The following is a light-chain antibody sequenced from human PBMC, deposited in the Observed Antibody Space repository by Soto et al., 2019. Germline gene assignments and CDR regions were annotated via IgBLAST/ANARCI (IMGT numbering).Light chain of an antibody. V-gene: IGLV1-51*01. J-gene: IGLJ2*01. CDR2: DID. CDR1: SSNIGTNF. Sequence: QAVVAQPPSVSAAPGQRVTISCSGSSSNIGTNFVSWYRQLPGAAPKLVIHDIDKRPSGIPDRFSGSKSGTSATLAITGLQTADEAEYFCGTWDDSLSAVIFGGGTQLTVL. CDR3: GTWDDSLSAVI.